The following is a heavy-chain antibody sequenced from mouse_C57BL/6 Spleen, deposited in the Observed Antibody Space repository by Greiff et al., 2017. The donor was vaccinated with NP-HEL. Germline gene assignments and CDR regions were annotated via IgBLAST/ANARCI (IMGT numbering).Heavy chain of an antibody. CDR2: IWSGGST. D-gene: IGHD2-4*01. CDR1: GFSLTSYG. V-gene: IGHV2-2*01. J-gene: IGHJ1*03. CDR3: ASHYDYDGVWNFDV. Sequence: QVHVKQSGPGLVQPSQSLSITCTVSGFSLTSYGVHWVRQSPGKGLEWLGVIWSGGSTDYNAAFISRLSISKDNSKSQVFFKMNSLQADDTAIYYCASHYDYDGVWNFDVWGTGTTVTVSS.